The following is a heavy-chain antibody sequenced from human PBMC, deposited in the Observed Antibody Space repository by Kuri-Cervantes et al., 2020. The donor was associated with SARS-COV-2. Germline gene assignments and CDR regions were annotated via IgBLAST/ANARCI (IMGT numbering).Heavy chain of an antibody. CDR1: GYTFTSYY. Sequence: ASVKVSCKASGYTFTSYYMHWVRQAHGQGLEWTGWINTNSGDTNYAQKFQGWVTMTRDTSISTAYMELSRLRSEDTAVYYCARGGSSSWDNWFDPWGQGTMVTVSS. J-gene: IGHJ5*02. CDR2: INTNSGDT. D-gene: IGHD6-13*01. CDR3: ARGGSSSWDNWFDP. V-gene: IGHV1-2*04.